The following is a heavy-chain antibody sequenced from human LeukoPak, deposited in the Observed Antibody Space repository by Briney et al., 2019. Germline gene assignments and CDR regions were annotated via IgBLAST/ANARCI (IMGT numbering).Heavy chain of an antibody. CDR2: ISGSVGST. J-gene: IGHJ5*02. Sequence: PGGSLRLSCAASGFTFSSYAMNWVRQAPGKGLEWVSGISGSVGSTYYADSVKGRFTISRDNSKNTLYLQMNSLRAEDTAVYYCAKDVRLGELYWFDPWGQGTLVTVSS. D-gene: IGHD3-16*01. CDR1: GFTFSSYA. CDR3: AKDVRLGELYWFDP. V-gene: IGHV3-23*01.